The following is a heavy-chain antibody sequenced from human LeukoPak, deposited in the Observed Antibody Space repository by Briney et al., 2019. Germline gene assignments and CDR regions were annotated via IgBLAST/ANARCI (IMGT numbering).Heavy chain of an antibody. Sequence: GGSLRLSCAASGFTFSSYWMSWVRQAPGKGLEWVANIKQDGSEKYYVDSVKGRFTISRDNAKNSLYLQMNSLRAEDTAVYYCARIGGYSYGYFDYWGQGTLVTVSS. CDR2: IKQDGSEK. CDR3: ARIGGYSYGYFDY. D-gene: IGHD5-18*01. V-gene: IGHV3-7*01. J-gene: IGHJ4*02. CDR1: GFTFSSYW.